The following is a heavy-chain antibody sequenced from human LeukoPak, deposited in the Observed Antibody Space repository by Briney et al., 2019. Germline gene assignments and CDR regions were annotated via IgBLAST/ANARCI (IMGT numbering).Heavy chain of an antibody. V-gene: IGHV3-74*01. CDR1: GFTLSSYW. D-gene: IGHD2-21*02. CDR2: INSDGSST. J-gene: IGHJ4*02. CDR3: TTDDYGGSQGVPCGGDCYSGDY. Sequence: GGSLRLSCAASGFTLSSYWMHWVRQAPGKGLVWVSRINSDGSSTSYADSVKGRFTISRDNAKNTLYLQMNSLKTEDTAVYYCTTDDYGGSQGVPCGGDCYSGDYWGQGTLVTVSS.